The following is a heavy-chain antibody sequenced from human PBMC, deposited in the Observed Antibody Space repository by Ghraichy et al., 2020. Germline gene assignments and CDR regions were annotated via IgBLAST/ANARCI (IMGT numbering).Heavy chain of an antibody. J-gene: IGHJ5*02. D-gene: IGHD3-22*01. CDR2: IYYSGST. CDR3: AREVRKHYYDSTNWFDP. V-gene: IGHV4-39*07. Sequence: ESLNISCTVSGGSISSSSYYWGWIRQPPGKGLEWIGSIYYSGSTYYNPSLKSRVTISVDTSKNQFSLKLSSVTAADTAVYYCAREVRKHYYDSTNWFDPWGQGTLVTVSS. CDR1: GGSISSSSYY.